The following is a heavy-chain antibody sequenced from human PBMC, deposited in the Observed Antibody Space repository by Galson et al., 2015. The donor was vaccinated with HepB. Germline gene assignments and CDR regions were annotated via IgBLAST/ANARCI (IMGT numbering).Heavy chain of an antibody. CDR1: GFTFSAVE. V-gene: IGHV3-23*01. D-gene: IGHD2-21*02. J-gene: IGHJ4*02. CDR3: ARSLTVLDY. Sequence: SLRLSCAASGFTFSAVEMNWVRQAPGEGLEWVSLVSVSGDRTHYADSVMGRFTIFRDDSKNTLYLLMNSLGVEDTAVYYCARSLTVLDYWGQGIQVTVSS. CDR2: VSVSGDRT.